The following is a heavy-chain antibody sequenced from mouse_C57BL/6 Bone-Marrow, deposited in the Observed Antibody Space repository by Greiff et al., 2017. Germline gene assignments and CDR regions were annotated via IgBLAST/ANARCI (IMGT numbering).Heavy chain of an antibody. V-gene: IGHV12-3*01. CDR3: ARDSPGQEGFAY. Sequence: VQLQESGPGLVKPSPSLFISCSITGFPITSGYYWIWIRKSPGKPLECMGYITHSGETFYNPSLQGPPSITGETSSNQFYIQLNPVTTDDTAMYYCARDSPGQEGFAYWGQGTLVTVSA. CDR2: ITHSGET. D-gene: IGHD3-3*01. CDR1: GFPITSGYY. J-gene: IGHJ3*01.